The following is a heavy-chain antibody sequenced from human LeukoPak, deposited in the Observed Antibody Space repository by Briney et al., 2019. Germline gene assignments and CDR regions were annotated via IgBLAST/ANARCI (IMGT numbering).Heavy chain of an antibody. Sequence: SETLSLTCTVSGGSISSSSYYWGWIRQPPGKGLEWIGSIYYSGSTYYNPSLKSRVTISVDTSKNQFSLTLSSVTAADTAVYYCARGPSDYVWGSYRYHFDYWGQGTLVTVSS. CDR2: IYYSGST. V-gene: IGHV4-39*07. CDR1: GGSISSSSYY. CDR3: ARGPSDYVWGSYRYHFDY. J-gene: IGHJ4*02. D-gene: IGHD3-16*02.